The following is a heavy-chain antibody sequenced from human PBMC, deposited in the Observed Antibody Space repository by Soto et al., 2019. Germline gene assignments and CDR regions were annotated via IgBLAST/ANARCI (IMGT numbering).Heavy chain of an antibody. J-gene: IGHJ6*03. CDR3: SMEYCGGGSCYYYYMDV. CDR2: ISANKVNT. D-gene: IGHD2-21*01. V-gene: IGHV1-18*01. CDR1: GYTFSSYG. Sequence: ASVKVSCKTSGYTFSSYGISWVRQAPGQGLEWLGWISANKVNTNYAHKVQGRLTLTTDTSTSTVYMELRSLRSDDTAVYYFSMEYCGGGSCYYYYMDVWGKGTTVTVSS.